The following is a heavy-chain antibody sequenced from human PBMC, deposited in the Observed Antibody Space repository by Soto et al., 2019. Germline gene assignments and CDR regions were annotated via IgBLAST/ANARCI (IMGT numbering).Heavy chain of an antibody. CDR1: GFTFDDYA. CDR3: ATDTGEGFDY. J-gene: IGHJ4*02. D-gene: IGHD3-10*01. CDR2: ISWNSGSI. Sequence: EVQLVESGGGLVQPGRSLRLSCAASGFTFDDYAMHWVRQAPGKGLEWVSGISWNSGSIGYADSVKGRFTISRDNAKNSLYLQMNSLRAEDTALYYCATDTGEGFDYWGQGTLVTVSS. V-gene: IGHV3-9*01.